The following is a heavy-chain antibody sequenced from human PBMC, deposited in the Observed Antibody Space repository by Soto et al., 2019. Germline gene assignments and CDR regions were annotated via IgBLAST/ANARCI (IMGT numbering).Heavy chain of an antibody. V-gene: IGHV3-21*01. CDR2: ISSSSSYI. CDR1: GFTFSSYS. Sequence: EVQLVGSGGGLVKPGGSLRLSCAASGFTFSSYSMNWVRQAPGKGLEWVSSISSSSSYIYYADSVKGRFTISRDNAKNSLYLQMNSLRAEDTAVYYCARDTEGATAYYYCYYGMDVWGPGTTVTVSS. CDR3: ARDTEGATAYYYCYYGMDV. J-gene: IGHJ6*02. D-gene: IGHD1-26*01.